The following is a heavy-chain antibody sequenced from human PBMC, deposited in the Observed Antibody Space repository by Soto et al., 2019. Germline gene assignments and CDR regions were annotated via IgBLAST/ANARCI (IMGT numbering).Heavy chain of an antibody. J-gene: IGHJ4*02. V-gene: IGHV4-30-4*01. CDR1: GGSISSGDYY. CDR3: TTDVWRATARDY. D-gene: IGHD2-21*02. CDR2: IYYSGST. Sequence: SETLSLTCTVSGGSISSGDYYWSWIRQPPGKGLEWIGYIYYSGSTYYNPSLKSRVTISVDTSKNQFSLKLSSVTAADTAVYYCTTDVWRATARDYWGQGTLVTVSS.